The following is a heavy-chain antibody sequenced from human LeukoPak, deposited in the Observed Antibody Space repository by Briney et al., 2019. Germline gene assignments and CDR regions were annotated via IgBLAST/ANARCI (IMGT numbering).Heavy chain of an antibody. CDR1: GSTFSSYS. J-gene: IGHJ4*02. V-gene: IGHV3-30*04. Sequence: GGSLRLSCAASGSTFSSYSMHWVRQAPGKGLEWVAVISYDGSNKYYADSVKGRFTISRDNSKNTLYLQMNSLRAEDTAVYYCARPRSSYYYGSGSYYNYWGQGTLVTVSS. CDR2: ISYDGSNK. D-gene: IGHD3-10*01. CDR3: ARPRSSYYYGSGSYYNY.